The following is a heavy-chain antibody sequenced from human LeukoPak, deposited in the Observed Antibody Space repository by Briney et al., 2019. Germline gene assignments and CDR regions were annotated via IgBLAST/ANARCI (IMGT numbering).Heavy chain of an antibody. CDR2: INPNSGGP. CDR1: GYIFTGYY. D-gene: IGHD3-22*01. J-gene: IGHJ4*02. Sequence: ASVKVSCKASGYIFTGYYIHWVRQAPGQGLEWMGWINPNSGGPNYAQKFQGRVTMTADASVTTAFLELTWLTSDDTAVYYCARDTARSPNVIVPPDVPNYYFDHWGQGTLVAVSS. CDR3: ARDTARSPNVIVPPDVPNYYFDH. V-gene: IGHV1-2*02.